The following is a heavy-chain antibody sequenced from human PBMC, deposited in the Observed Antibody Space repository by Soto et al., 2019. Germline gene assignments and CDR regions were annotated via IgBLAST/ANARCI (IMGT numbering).Heavy chain of an antibody. Sequence: VELVESGGDLVQPGGSLRLTCTASSFLFSSYTMNWVRQAPGKGLEWIAYISGSGATIHYADSVKGRFTISRDNAKKSLYLQMDSLRVNDTAVYYCASPPRWHAVDLWGQGTLVAVSS. CDR3: ASPPRWHAVDL. CDR1: SFLFSSYT. D-gene: IGHD2-15*01. CDR2: ISGSGATI. J-gene: IGHJ3*01. V-gene: IGHV3-48*01.